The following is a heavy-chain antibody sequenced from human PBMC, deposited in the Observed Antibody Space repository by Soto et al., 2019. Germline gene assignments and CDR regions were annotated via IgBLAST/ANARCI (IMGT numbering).Heavy chain of an antibody. CDR2: IYYSGST. CDR3: ARLLIAPLIPYYGSGIYYFDY. V-gene: IGHV4-39*01. CDR1: GGSISSSSYY. Sequence: SETLSLTCTVSGGSISSSSYYWGWIRQPPGKGLERIGSIYYSGSTYYNPSLKSRVTISVDTSKNQFSLKLSSVTAADTAVYYCARLLIAPLIPYYGSGIYYFDYWGQGTLVTVSS. D-gene: IGHD3-10*01. J-gene: IGHJ4*02.